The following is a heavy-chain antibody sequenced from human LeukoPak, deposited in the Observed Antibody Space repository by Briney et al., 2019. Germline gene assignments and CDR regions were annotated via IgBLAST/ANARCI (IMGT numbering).Heavy chain of an antibody. CDR2: INTNTGNP. CDR1: GYTFTSYD. V-gene: IGHV7-4-1*02. CDR3: ARVRSSSWYLVPWDAFDI. D-gene: IGHD6-13*01. J-gene: IGHJ3*02. Sequence: ASVKASCKASGYTFTSYDINWVRQAPGQGLEWMGWINTNTGNPTYAQGFTGRFVFSLDTSVSTAYLQISSLKAEDTAVYYCARVRSSSWYLVPWDAFDIWGQGTMVTVSS.